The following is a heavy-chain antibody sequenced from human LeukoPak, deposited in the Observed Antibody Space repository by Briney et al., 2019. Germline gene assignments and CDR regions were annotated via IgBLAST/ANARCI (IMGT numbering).Heavy chain of an antibody. V-gene: IGHV3-21*01. J-gene: IGHJ6*03. CDR2: ISSSSSYI. D-gene: IGHD1-26*01. Sequence: GGSLRLSCAGSGFTLSSHSMNWVRQAPGKGLEWVSSISSSSSYIYYADSVKGRFTISRDNAKNSLYLQMNSLRAEDTAMYYCARGGPGRSLTIVPERTKYYMDVWGKGATVTVSS. CDR1: GFTLSSHS. CDR3: ARGGPGRSLTIVPERTKYYMDV.